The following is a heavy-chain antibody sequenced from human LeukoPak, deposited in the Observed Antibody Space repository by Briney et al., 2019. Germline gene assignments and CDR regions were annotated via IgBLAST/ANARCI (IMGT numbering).Heavy chain of an antibody. J-gene: IGHJ4*02. V-gene: IGHV3-7*01. CDR2: IKQDGSEK. CDR3: ARDRAAAGGTFDY. Sequence: GGSLRLSCAASGFTFSSYSMNWVRQAPGKGLEWVANIKQDGSEKYYVDSVKGRFTISRDNAKNSLYLQMNSLRAEDTAVYYCARDRAAAGGTFDYWGQGTLVTVSS. CDR1: GFTFSSYS. D-gene: IGHD6-13*01.